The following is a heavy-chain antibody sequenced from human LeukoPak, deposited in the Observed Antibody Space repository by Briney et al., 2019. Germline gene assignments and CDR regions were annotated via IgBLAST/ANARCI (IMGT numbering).Heavy chain of an antibody. D-gene: IGHD6-19*01. CDR3: ARTGYSSGWYVGSFDY. CDR1: GYSFTSYW. Sequence: GESLKISCKGSGYSFTSYWIGWVRQMPGKGLEWMGIIYPGDSDTRYSPSFQGQVTISADKSISTAYLQWSSLKASDTAVYYCARTGYSSGWYVGSFDYWGQGTLVTVSS. J-gene: IGHJ4*02. CDR2: IYPGDSDT. V-gene: IGHV5-51*01.